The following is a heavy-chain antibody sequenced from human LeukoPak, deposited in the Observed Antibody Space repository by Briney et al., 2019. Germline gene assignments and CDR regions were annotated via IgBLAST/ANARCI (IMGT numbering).Heavy chain of an antibody. Sequence: GESLRISFQASGFPFNNYWIGWVRPQPGKGPEWMGIIYPDDSDTKYSPSFRGQVTFSADKTVNTAYLQWGSLEASDSGMYYCARGDAGMATGFNHWGQGTLVTVSS. CDR2: IYPDDSDT. J-gene: IGHJ4*02. CDR3: ARGDAGMATGFNH. CDR1: GFPFNNYW. V-gene: IGHV5-51*06. D-gene: IGHD1-14*01.